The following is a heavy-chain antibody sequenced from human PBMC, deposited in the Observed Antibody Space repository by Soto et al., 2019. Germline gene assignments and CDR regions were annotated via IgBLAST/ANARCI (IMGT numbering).Heavy chain of an antibody. J-gene: IGHJ4*02. CDR2: IYHSGST. Sequence: PSETLSLTCAVSGGSISSGGYSWSWIRQPPGKGMEWIGYIYHSGSTYYNPSLKSRVTISVDRSKNQFSLKLSSVTAADTAVYYCARVGSYGDNDYWGQGTLVTV. CDR3: ARVGSYGDNDY. D-gene: IGHD4-17*01. CDR1: GGSISSGGYS. V-gene: IGHV4-30-2*01.